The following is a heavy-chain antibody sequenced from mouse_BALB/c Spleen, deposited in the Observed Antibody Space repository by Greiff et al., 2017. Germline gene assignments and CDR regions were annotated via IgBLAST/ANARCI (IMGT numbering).Heavy chain of an antibody. CDR2: ISDGGSYT. V-gene: IGHV5-4*02. J-gene: IGHJ4*01. D-gene: IGHD2-10*01. Sequence: EVQGVESGGGLVKPGGSLKLSCAASGFTFSDYYMYWVRQTPEKRLEWVATISDGGSYTYYPDSVKGRFTISRDNAKNNLYLQMSSLKSEDTAMYYCARSSYGNYYAMDYWGQGTSVTVSS. CDR1: GFTFSDYY. CDR3: ARSSYGNYYAMDY.